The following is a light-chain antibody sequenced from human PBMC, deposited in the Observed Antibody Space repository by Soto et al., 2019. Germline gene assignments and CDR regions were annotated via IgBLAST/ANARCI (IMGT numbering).Light chain of an antibody. CDR3: QQSPGTWT. Sequence: PYTLCLSPRERATLSCRASQSVSSSYLAWYQQKLGQAPRLLIYDASRRATGIPDRFSGSGSGTDFTLTISCLEPEDFAVYYCQQSPGTWTFGQGTKVDNK. J-gene: IGKJ1*01. V-gene: IGKV3D-20*02. CDR2: DAS. CDR1: QSVSSSY.